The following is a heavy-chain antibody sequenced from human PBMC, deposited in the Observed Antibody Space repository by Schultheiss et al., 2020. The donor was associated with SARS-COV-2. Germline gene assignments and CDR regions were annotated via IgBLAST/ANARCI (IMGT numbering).Heavy chain of an antibody. CDR1: GGSISSSSYY. Sequence: SETLSLTCTVSGGSISSSSYYWSWIRQPAGKGLEWIGRIYTSGSTNYNPSLKSRVTMSVDTSKNQFSLKLSSVTAADTAVYYCARGIVVVPAARRYYYYMDVWGKGTTVTVSS. J-gene: IGHJ6*03. CDR2: IYTSGST. D-gene: IGHD2-2*01. V-gene: IGHV4-61*02. CDR3: ARGIVVVPAARRYYYYMDV.